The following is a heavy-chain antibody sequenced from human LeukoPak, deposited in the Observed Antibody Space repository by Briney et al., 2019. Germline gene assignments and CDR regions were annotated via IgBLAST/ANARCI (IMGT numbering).Heavy chain of an antibody. J-gene: IGHJ4*02. CDR1: GFTVSSNY. V-gene: IGHV3-53*04. D-gene: IGHD3-22*01. CDR3: ARDDSSGYDY. Sequence: GGSLRLSCAASGFTVSSNYMSWVRQAPGKGLEWVSVIYSGGSTYYADSVKGRFTISRHNSKNSLYLQMNSLRAEDAAVYYCARDDSSGYDYWGQGTLVTVSS. CDR2: IYSGGST.